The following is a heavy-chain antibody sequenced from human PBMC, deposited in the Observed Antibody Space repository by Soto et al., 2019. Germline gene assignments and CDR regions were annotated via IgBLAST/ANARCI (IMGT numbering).Heavy chain of an antibody. CDR1: GFTFSSYA. CDR3: ARDTGAVVVAARAGPRP. Sequence: QVQLVESGGGVDQPGRSLRLSCAASGFTFSSYAMHGVRQAPGKGLEWVAVISYDESNKYYADSVKGRFTISRDNSKNRLYLQMSSLRAEDTGVYYCARDTGAVVVAARAGPRPWGQEPLVTVSS. CDR2: ISYDESNK. J-gene: IGHJ5*02. D-gene: IGHD2-15*01. V-gene: IGHV3-30-3*01.